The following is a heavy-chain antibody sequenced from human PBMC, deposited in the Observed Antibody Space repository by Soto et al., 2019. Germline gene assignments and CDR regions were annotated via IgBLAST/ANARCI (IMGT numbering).Heavy chain of an antibody. CDR1: GGSITTGGSY. Sequence: SETLSLTCTVSGGSITTGGSYWSWIRQHPGKGLEWIGNIYHSGNTYYNPSLKSRLTISVDTSKNHFSLMVDSVTAADTAVYYCARARFQVLYGKPYFDSWGQGTLVTVSS. V-gene: IGHV4-31*03. CDR3: ARARFQVLYGKPYFDS. CDR2: IYHSGNT. J-gene: IGHJ4*02. D-gene: IGHD2-2*02.